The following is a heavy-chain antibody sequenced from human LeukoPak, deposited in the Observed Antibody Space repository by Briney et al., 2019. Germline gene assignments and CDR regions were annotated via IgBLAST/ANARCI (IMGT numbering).Heavy chain of an antibody. V-gene: IGHV3-21*01. CDR3: AREGPYCGGDCFTDAFDI. J-gene: IGHJ3*02. Sequence: PGGSLRLSCAASGFTFSSYSMNWVRQAPGKGLEWVSPISSSSSYIYYADSVKGRFTISRDNAKNSLYLQMNSLRAEDTAVYYCAREGPYCGGDCFTDAFDIWGQGTMVTVSS. CDR1: GFTFSSYS. CDR2: ISSSSSYI. D-gene: IGHD2-21*02.